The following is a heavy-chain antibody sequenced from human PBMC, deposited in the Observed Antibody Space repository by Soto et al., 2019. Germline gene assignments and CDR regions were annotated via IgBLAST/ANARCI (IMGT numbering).Heavy chain of an antibody. CDR1: GGSFSGYY. CDR3: ARGLLVRGVYYYYYGMDV. V-gene: IGHV4-34*01. J-gene: IGHJ6*02. D-gene: IGHD3-10*01. Sequence: QVQLQQWGAGLLKPSETLSLTCAVYGGSFSGYYWSWIRQPPGKGLEWIGEINHSGSTNYNPSLKSRVTISVDTSKYQFSLKLSSVTAADTAVYYCARGLLVRGVYYYYYGMDVWGQGTTVTVSS. CDR2: INHSGST.